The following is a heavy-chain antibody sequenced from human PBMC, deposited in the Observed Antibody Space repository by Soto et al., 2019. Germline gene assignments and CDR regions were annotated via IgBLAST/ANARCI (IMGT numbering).Heavy chain of an antibody. CDR1: GFTVSTKY. V-gene: IGHV3-66*01. J-gene: IGHJ6*02. D-gene: IGHD6-6*01. CDR2: IYSGGST. CDR3: ARRSIAARPRWDYGMDV. Sequence: GGSLRLSCAASGFTVSTKYMSWVRQAPGKGLEWVSVIYSGGSTFYADSVRGRFTISGDNSKNTVNLQMNSLRAEDTAVYYCARRSIAARPRWDYGMDVWGQGTTVTVSS.